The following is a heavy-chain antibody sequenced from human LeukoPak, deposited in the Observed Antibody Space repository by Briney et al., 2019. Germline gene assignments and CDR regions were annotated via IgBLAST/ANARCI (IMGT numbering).Heavy chain of an antibody. Sequence: GGSLRLSCVASGFIFDDYAMHWVRQAPGKGLEWVSGLSWNSGIIEYADSVKGRFTISRDNARNSLYLQMNSLRAEDTAFYYCVKDITGFEDPFDDWGQGTLVTVSS. CDR1: GFIFDDYA. D-gene: IGHD5-12*01. J-gene: IGHJ4*02. CDR3: VKDITGFEDPFDD. V-gene: IGHV3-9*01. CDR2: LSWNSGII.